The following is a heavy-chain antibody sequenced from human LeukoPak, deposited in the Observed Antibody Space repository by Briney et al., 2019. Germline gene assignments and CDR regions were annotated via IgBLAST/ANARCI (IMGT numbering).Heavy chain of an antibody. V-gene: IGHV3-23*01. Sequence: RGGSLRLSCAATGFTFSSYAMSWVRQAPGKGLEWVSAISATGGSTYYADSVRGRFAISRDNSKNTLYLEMNSLRAEDTAVYYCARDFAFWQHLFEYWGQGTLVTVSS. J-gene: IGHJ4*02. CDR2: ISATGGST. D-gene: IGHD2/OR15-2a*01. CDR3: ARDFAFWQHLFEY. CDR1: GFTFSSYA.